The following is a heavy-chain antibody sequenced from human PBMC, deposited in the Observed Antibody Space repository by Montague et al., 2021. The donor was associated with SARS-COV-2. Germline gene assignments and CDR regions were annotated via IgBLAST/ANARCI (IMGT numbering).Heavy chain of an antibody. CDR3: ARVSKQHIVVVIAIVYYYYMDV. J-gene: IGHJ6*03. CDR1: GGSLSGYY. Sequence: SETLSLTCAVYGGSLSGYYWSWIRQPPGKGLEWIGEINHSGSTNYNPSLTRRVTISVDTSKNQFSLKLSSVTAADTAVYYCARVSKQHIVVVIAIVYYYYMDVWGKGTTVTVAS. D-gene: IGHD2-21*01. V-gene: IGHV4-34*01. CDR2: INHSGST.